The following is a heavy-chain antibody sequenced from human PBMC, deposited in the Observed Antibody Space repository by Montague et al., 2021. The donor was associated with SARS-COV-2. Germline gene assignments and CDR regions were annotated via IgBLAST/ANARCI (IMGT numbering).Heavy chain of an antibody. J-gene: IGHJ4*02. Sequence: SETLSLTCTVSGDSVSHDFWTWIRQPPGKGLEWIGYVYYSRSSSYNPSLRGRVSIAVDTSKNQFSLRLSTVTAADTAIYYCVRDPALSGSGTCYDYWGQGTLVAVSS. D-gene: IGHD1-26*01. CDR1: GDSVSHDF. CDR2: VYYSRSS. CDR3: VRDPALSGSGTCYDY. V-gene: IGHV4-59*02.